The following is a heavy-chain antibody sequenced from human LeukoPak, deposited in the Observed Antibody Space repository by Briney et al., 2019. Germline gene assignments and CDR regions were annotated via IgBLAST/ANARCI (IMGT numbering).Heavy chain of an antibody. CDR2: IYYSGST. CDR3: ARDYYYYDSSGYSFDY. Sequence: PSETLSLTCTVSGGSVSSGSYYWSWIRQPPGKGLEWIGYIYYSGSTNYNPSLKSRVTISVDTSKNQFSLKLSSVTAADTAVYYCARDYYYYDSSGYSFDYWGQGTLVTVSS. D-gene: IGHD3-22*01. J-gene: IGHJ4*02. CDR1: GGSVSSGSYY. V-gene: IGHV4-61*01.